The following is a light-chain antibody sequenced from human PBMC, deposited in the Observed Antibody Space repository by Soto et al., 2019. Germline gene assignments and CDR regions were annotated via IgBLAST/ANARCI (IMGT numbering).Light chain of an antibody. V-gene: IGKV1-8*01. CDR1: QGISSY. CDR3: QQYYSYPPIT. Sequence: AVRMTQSPASVSASTGDRVTITCRASQGISSYLAWYQQKPGKAPKLLIYAASTLQSGVPSRFSGSGSGTDFTLTISCLQSEDFATYYCQQYYSYPPITFDQGTRLEIK. CDR2: AAS. J-gene: IGKJ5*01.